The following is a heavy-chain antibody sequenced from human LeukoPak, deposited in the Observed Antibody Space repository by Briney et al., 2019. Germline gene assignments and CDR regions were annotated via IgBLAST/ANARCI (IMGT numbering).Heavy chain of an antibody. CDR1: GGSFSGYY. CDR2: IYNRGST. D-gene: IGHD3-10*01. V-gene: IGHV4-34*01. J-gene: IGHJ4*02. Sequence: SETLSLTCAVYGGSFSGYYWSWIRQPPGKGLEWIGYIYNRGSTYYNPSLKSRVTISVDTSKNQFSLKLSSVTAADTAVYYCAGERNSVWSPFDYWGQGTLVTVSS. CDR3: AGERNSVWSPFDY.